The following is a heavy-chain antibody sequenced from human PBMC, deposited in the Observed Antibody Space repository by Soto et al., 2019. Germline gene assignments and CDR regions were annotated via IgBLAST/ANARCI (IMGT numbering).Heavy chain of an antibody. CDR2: ISGRGDTT. D-gene: IGHD6-19*01. CDR1: GFTFSTYA. CDR3: AREGWYY. V-gene: IGHV3-23*01. Sequence: EVQLLESGGGLVQPGGSLRLSCAASGFTFSTYAMSWVRQAPGKGLEWVSAISGRGDTTYYADSVKGRFTISRDNSKNTLYLQMHSLRADDTAVYYCAREGWYYWGQGTLVTVSS. J-gene: IGHJ4*02.